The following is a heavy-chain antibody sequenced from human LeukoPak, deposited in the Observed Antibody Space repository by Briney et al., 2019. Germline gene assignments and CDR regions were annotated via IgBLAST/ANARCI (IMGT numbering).Heavy chain of an antibody. D-gene: IGHD5-18*01. CDR3: ARRRADTTVGDALDI. V-gene: IGHV4-59*08. J-gene: IGHJ3*02. CDR1: GDSISSYF. CDR2: ISYSGGT. Sequence: PSETLSLTCAVSGDSISSYFWSWIRQPPGKGLEWIGYISYSGGTSYNPSLKSRVTMSLDTSKNQFSLKLGSVTAADTAVYYCARRRADTTVGDALDIWGQGTMVSVSS.